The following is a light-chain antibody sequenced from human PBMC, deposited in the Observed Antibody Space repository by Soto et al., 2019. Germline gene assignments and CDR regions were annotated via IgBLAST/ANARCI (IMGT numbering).Light chain of an antibody. CDR2: GAS. V-gene: IGKV3-20*01. J-gene: IGKJ2*01. Sequence: EIVLTQSPATLSLSPGERATLTCRASQSVGGTYLAWYQQKPGRAPRLLLSGASRRATDIPDRFSGSGSETDFTLTRSGLEPEDFAHYHCQQYGRSPGTFGQGTKLEI. CDR3: QQYGRSPGT. CDR1: QSVGGTY.